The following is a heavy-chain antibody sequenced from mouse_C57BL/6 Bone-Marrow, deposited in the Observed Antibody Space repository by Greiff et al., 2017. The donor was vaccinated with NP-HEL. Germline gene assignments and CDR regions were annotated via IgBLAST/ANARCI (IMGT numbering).Heavy chain of an antibody. CDR2: IDPETGGT. V-gene: IGHV1-15*01. J-gene: IGHJ3*01. CDR3: TRPLYPWFAY. CDR1: GYTFTVYE. Sequence: QVQLQQSGAELVRPGASVTLSCKASGYTFTVYEMHWVKQTPVHGLEWIGAIDPETGGTAYNQKFKGKAILTADKSSSTAYMELRSLTSEDSAVYYCTRPLYPWFAYWGQGTLVTVSA. D-gene: IGHD1-1*01.